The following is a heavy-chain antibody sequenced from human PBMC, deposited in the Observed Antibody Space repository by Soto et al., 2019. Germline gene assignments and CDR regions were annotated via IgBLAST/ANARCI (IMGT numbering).Heavy chain of an antibody. CDR3: ARAGSTTYYYYGMDV. Sequence: ASVKVSCKASGYTFTGYYMHWVRQAPGQGLEWMGWINPNSGGTNYAQKFQGRVTMTRDTSISTAYMELSRLRSDDTAVYYCARAGSTTYYYYGMDVWGQGTTVTVSS. V-gene: IGHV1-2*02. CDR1: GYTFTGYY. J-gene: IGHJ6*02. CDR2: INPNSGGT.